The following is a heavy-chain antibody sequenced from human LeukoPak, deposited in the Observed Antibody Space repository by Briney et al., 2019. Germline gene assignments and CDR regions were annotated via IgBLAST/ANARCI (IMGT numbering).Heavy chain of an antibody. J-gene: IGHJ5*02. Sequence: SETLSLTCAVYGGSFSGYYWSWIRQPPGKGLEWIGSIYYSGSTYYNPSLKSRVTISVDTSKNQFSLKLSSVTAADTAVYYCARVIVDIVVVVAARTPRWFDPWGQGTLVTVSS. CDR1: GGSFSGYY. CDR2: IYYSGST. CDR3: ARVIVDIVVVVAARTPRWFDP. V-gene: IGHV4-34*01. D-gene: IGHD2-15*01.